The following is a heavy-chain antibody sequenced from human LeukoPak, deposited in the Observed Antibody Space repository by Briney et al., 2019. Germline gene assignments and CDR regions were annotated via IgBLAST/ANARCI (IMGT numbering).Heavy chain of an antibody. V-gene: IGHV3-7*01. CDR3: ARVYSSSSGRALDY. CDR2: IKEDGNEK. CDR1: GFTFSSYW. Sequence: GGSLRLSCAASGFTFSSYWMSWVRQAPGKGLEWVANIKEDGNEKYYVDSVKGRFTSSRDNAKNSLYLQMNSLRAEDTAVYYCARVYSSSSGRALDYWGQGTLVTVSS. J-gene: IGHJ4*02. D-gene: IGHD6-6*01.